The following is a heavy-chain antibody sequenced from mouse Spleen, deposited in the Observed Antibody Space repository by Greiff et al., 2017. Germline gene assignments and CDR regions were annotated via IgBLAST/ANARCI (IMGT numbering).Heavy chain of an antibody. Sequence: EVMLVESGGGLVKPGGSLKLSCAASGFTFSDYGMHWVRQAPEKGLEWVAYISSGSSTIYYADTVKGRFTISRDNAKNTLFLQMTSLRSEDTAMYYCARRANWDKDYAMDYWGQGTSVTVSS. J-gene: IGHJ4*01. CDR3: ARRANWDKDYAMDY. D-gene: IGHD4-1*01. V-gene: IGHV5-17*01. CDR2: ISSGSSTI. CDR1: GFTFSDYG.